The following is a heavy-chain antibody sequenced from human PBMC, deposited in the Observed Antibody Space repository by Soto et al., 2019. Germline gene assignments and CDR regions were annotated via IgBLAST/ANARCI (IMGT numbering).Heavy chain of an antibody. V-gene: IGHV3-30-3*01. CDR2: ISYDGSNK. Sequence: PGGSLRLSCAASGFTFSSYAMHWVRQAPGKGLEWVAVISYDGSNKYYADSVKGRFTISRDNSKNTLYLQMNSLRAEDTAVYYCARGPTGTSFDYWGQGTLVTVSS. D-gene: IGHD1-1*01. J-gene: IGHJ4*02. CDR3: ARGPTGTSFDY. CDR1: GFTFSSYA.